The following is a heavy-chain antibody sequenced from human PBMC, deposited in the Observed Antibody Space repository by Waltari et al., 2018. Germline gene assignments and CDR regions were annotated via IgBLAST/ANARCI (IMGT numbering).Heavy chain of an antibody. CDR1: GYTFTNFG. Sequence: QVQLVQSGAEVKKPGASVKVSCKASGYTFTNFGINWVRQAPGQGLEWMGWIRPYSGNANYEQKLQGRVTMTTDASTKTAFLELRSLRSDDTAVYYCARGGGPRTVVALTFDLWGQGTLVTVSS. V-gene: IGHV1-18*01. CDR3: ARGGGPRTVVALTFDL. CDR2: IRPYSGNA. J-gene: IGHJ4*02. D-gene: IGHD3-22*01.